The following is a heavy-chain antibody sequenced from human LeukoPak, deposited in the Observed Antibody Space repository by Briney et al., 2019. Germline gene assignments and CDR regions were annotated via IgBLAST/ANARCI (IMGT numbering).Heavy chain of an antibody. J-gene: IGHJ4*02. V-gene: IGHV4-34*01. CDR2: INHSGST. D-gene: IGHD3-10*01. Sequence: SETLSLTCAVYGGSFSGYYWTWIRQPPGKGLEWIGEINHSGSTNYNPSLKSRVTISVDTSKSQFSLKLRSVTAADTAVYYCARGSVSGQYYGSGSYYARWGQGTLVTVSS. CDR3: ARGSVSGQYYGSGSYYAR. CDR1: GGSFSGYY.